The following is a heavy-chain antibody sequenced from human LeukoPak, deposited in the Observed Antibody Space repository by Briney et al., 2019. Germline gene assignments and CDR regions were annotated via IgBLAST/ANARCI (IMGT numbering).Heavy chain of an antibody. CDR2: IYHCGST. Sequence: NPSETLSHTHALSGYSISIGYYWGWTRQPPGKGLEWIGSIYHCGSTYYNQPLKSRVIISVDTSKNQFSLMLSAVTAADTAVYYCASRLWFGEFFDYWGQGTLVTVSS. D-gene: IGHD3-10*01. V-gene: IGHV4-38-2*01. CDR1: GYSISIGYY. J-gene: IGHJ4*02. CDR3: ASRLWFGEFFDY.